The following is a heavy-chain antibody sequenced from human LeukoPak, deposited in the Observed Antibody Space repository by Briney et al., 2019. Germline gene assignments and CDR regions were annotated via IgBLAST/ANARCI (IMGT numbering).Heavy chain of an antibody. CDR3: AREGLGELSTHNDY. CDR2: IKQDGSEK. Sequence: PGGSLRLSCAASGFTFSTYWMSWVRQAPGKGLEWVANIKQDGSEKYYVDSVKGRFSISRDNAKNLLYLQMNSLRAEDTAVYYCAREGLGELSTHNDYWGQGTLVTVSS. CDR1: GFTFSTYW. J-gene: IGHJ4*02. V-gene: IGHV3-7*01. D-gene: IGHD3-16*02.